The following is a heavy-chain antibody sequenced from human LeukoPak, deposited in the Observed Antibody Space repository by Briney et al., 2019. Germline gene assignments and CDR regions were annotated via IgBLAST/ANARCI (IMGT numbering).Heavy chain of an antibody. Sequence: KPSKTLSLTCTVSGGSISNYYWSWIRQPPGRGLEWIGYIHYSGATDYNPSLKSRVTISIDTSKNQVSLKLTSVTAADTAVYYCTRKGEHYYDSGKLWPAWFDLWGQGTLVTVSS. V-gene: IGHV4-59*13. J-gene: IGHJ5*02. D-gene: IGHD3-10*01. CDR3: TRKGEHYYDSGKLWPAWFDL. CDR2: IHYSGAT. CDR1: GGSISNYY.